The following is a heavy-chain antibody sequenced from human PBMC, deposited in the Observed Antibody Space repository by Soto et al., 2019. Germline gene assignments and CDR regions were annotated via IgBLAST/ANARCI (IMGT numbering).Heavy chain of an antibody. V-gene: IGHV1-69*13. Sequence: SVKVSCKASGGTFSSYAISWVRQAPGQGLEGMGGIIPIFGTANYAQKFQGRVTITADESTSTAYMELSSLRSEDTAVYYCARVSCISTSCYRGGYYYYGMDVWGQGTTVTVSS. CDR1: GGTFSSYA. D-gene: IGHD2-2*01. J-gene: IGHJ6*02. CDR3: ARVSCISTSCYRGGYYYYGMDV. CDR2: IIPIFGTA.